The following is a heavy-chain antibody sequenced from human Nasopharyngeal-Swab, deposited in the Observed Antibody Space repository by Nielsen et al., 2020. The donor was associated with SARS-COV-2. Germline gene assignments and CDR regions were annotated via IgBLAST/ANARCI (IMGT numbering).Heavy chain of an antibody. Sequence: GESLKISCAASGFSFSNAWMSWVRQAPGKGLEWVGRVKSKTDGGTTDYAAPVKGRFTISRDDSKNTLYLQISSLRTEDTAVYYCTTDRPIVVVSVADPWGQGTLVTVSS. CDR3: TTDRPIVVVSVADP. CDR2: VKSKTDGGTT. J-gene: IGHJ5*02. CDR1: GFSFSNAW. D-gene: IGHD2-2*01. V-gene: IGHV3-15*01.